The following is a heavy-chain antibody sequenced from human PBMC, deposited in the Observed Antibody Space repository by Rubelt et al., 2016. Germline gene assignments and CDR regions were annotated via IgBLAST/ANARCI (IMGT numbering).Heavy chain of an antibody. CDR3: ARAGWYYYDSSGYYYLDY. CDR1: GFTFDDYA. J-gene: IGHJ4*02. Sequence: EVQLVESGGGLVQPGRSLRLSCAASGFTFDDYAMHWVRQAPGKGLEWVSGISWTSGSIGYADSVKGRFTISRDNAKNSLNLQMNSLRAEDTALYYCARAGWYYYDSSGYYYLDYWGQGTLVTVSS. V-gene: IGHV3-9*01. D-gene: IGHD3-22*01. CDR2: ISWTSGSI.